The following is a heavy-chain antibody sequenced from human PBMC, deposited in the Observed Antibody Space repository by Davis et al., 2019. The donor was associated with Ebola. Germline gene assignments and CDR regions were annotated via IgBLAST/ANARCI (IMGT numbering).Heavy chain of an antibody. Sequence: GESLKISCAASGFTFSSYWMHWVRQAPGKGLVWVSRINSDGSSTSYADSVKGRFTISRDNAKNTLYLQMNSLRAEDTAVYYCARDGGTTEWYFDLWGRGTLVTVSS. D-gene: IGHD1-7*01. J-gene: IGHJ2*01. CDR1: GFTFSSYW. CDR3: ARDGGTTEWYFDL. CDR2: INSDGSST. V-gene: IGHV3-74*01.